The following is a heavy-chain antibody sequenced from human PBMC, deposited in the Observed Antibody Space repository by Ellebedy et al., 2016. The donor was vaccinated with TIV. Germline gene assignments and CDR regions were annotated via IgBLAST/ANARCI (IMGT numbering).Heavy chain of an antibody. CDR2: IDHSYNI. J-gene: IGHJ2*01. D-gene: IGHD2-8*01. CDR3: AKLMVYRNDWYFDV. CDR1: GFTFDDYA. Sequence: SLKISCAASGFTFDDYAFHWVRQAPGKGLEWVASIDHSYNIHYADSLKGRFTISRDNARDSLYLQMNDVRSDDSAFYYCAKLMVYRNDWYFDVWGRGTLVTVSS. V-gene: IGHV3-9*01.